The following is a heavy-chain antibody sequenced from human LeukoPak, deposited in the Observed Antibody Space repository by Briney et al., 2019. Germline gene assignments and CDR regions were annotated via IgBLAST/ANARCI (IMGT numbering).Heavy chain of an antibody. CDR3: STPPGDWGSDYYFDY. Sequence: ASVKVSCKVSGYTLTELSMHWVRQAPGKGLEWMGGFDPEDGETIYVQKFQGRVTMTEDTSTDTAYMELSSLRSEDTAVYYCSTPPGDWGSDYYFDYWGQGTLVTVSS. CDR1: GYTLTELS. V-gene: IGHV1-24*01. D-gene: IGHD7-27*01. CDR2: FDPEDGET. J-gene: IGHJ4*02.